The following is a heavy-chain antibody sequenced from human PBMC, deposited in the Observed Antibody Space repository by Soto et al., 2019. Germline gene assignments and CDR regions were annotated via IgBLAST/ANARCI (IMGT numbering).Heavy chain of an antibody. V-gene: IGHV2-70*11. J-gene: IGHJ4*02. CDR1: GFSLSTSGMC. CDR3: ARTYGDWNDVRYFDY. D-gene: IGHD1-1*01. CDR2: IDWDDDK. Sequence: ESGPTLVNPTQTLTLTCTFSGFSLSTSGMCVSWIRQPPGKALEWLARIDWDDDKYYSTSLKTRLTISKDTSKNQVVLTMTNMDPVDTATYYCARTYGDWNDVRYFDYWGQGTLVTVSS.